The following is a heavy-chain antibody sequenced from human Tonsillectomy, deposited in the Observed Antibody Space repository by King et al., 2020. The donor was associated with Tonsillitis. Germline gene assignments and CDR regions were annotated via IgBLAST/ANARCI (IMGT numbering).Heavy chain of an antibody. CDR3: AQGGRGPEDDSFDS. D-gene: IGHD1-14*01. Sequence: VQLQQWGAGLLKPSETLSLTCAVYGGSFSGHYWSWIRQPPGKGLEWIGEINRSGNTNYNPSLKSRVTGSVDTSRNQFSLKLSSVTAAATAVYYWAQGGRGPEDDSFDSWGQGTLVTVSS. CDR2: INRSGNT. V-gene: IGHV4-34*01. CDR1: GGSFSGHY. J-gene: IGHJ4*02.